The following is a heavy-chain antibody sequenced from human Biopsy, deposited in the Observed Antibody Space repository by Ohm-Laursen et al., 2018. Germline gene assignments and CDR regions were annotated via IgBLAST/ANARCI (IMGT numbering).Heavy chain of an antibody. D-gene: IGHD3-10*01. Sequence: ASVKGSCKASGGTFSSFAISWVRQAPGQGLEWMGGILPIFHTTSYAQKFQGRITITADEFPRTAYMELSSLRSEDTAVYYCARSLTRMVRAVTYFQRWGQGTLVTVSS. CDR1: GGTFSSFA. J-gene: IGHJ1*01. V-gene: IGHV1-69*13. CDR2: ILPIFHTT. CDR3: ARSLTRMVRAVTYFQR.